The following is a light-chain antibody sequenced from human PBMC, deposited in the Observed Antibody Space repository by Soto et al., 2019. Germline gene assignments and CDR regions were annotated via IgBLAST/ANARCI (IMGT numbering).Light chain of an antibody. J-gene: IGLJ1*01. V-gene: IGLV2-8*01. CDR2: EVS. CDR1: TSDVGIYNY. Sequence: QSALTQPPSASGSPGQSVTISCTGSTSDVGIYNYVSWYQQHPGEDPKLMLYEVSKRPSGVPDRFSGSKSGNTASLTVSGLQADDEADYYCSSYAGSNNFVFGAGTKLTVL. CDR3: SSYAGSNNFV.